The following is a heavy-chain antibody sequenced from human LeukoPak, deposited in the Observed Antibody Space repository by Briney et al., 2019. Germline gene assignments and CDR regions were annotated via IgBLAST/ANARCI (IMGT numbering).Heavy chain of an antibody. V-gene: IGHV4-34*01. D-gene: IGHD4-17*01. CDR1: GGSFSGYY. J-gene: IGHJ3*02. CDR3: ARYYRVHAFDI. CDR2: INHSGST. Sequence: KPSETLSLTCAVYGGSFSGYYWSWIRQPPGKGLEWIGEINHSGSTNYNPSLKSRVTISVDTSKTQFSLKLSSVTAADTAVYYGARYYRVHAFDIWGQGTMVTVSS.